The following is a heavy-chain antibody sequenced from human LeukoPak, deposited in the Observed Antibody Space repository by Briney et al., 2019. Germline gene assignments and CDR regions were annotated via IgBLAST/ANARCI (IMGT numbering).Heavy chain of an antibody. J-gene: IGHJ5*02. V-gene: IGHV4-34*01. CDR3: ARGRDWFDP. Sequence: SSETLSLTCAVYGVSFSGYYWSWIRQPPGKGLEWIGEINHSGSTNYNPSLKSRVTISVDTSKNQFSLKLSSVTAADTAVYYCARGRDWFDPWGQGTLVTVSS. CDR2: INHSGST. CDR1: GVSFSGYY.